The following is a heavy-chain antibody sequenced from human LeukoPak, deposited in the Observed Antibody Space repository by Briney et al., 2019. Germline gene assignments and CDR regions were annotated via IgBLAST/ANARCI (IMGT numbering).Heavy chain of an antibody. J-gene: IGHJ3*02. Sequence: GGSLRLSCAASGFTFSSYAMNWVRQAPGKGLEWVSVISGSGGSTYYADSVKGRFTMSRDNSKNTLYLQMNSLRAEDTAVYYCAKERGNGVRGAFDIWGQGTMVTVS. D-gene: IGHD4-17*01. V-gene: IGHV3-23*01. CDR1: GFTFSSYA. CDR3: AKERGNGVRGAFDI. CDR2: ISGSGGST.